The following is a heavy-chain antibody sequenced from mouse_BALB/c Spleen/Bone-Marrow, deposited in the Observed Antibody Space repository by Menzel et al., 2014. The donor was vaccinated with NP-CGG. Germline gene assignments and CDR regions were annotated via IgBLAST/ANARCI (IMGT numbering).Heavy chain of an antibody. Sequence: VKLMESGAELVRPGTSVKVSCKASGYAFTNYLIVWVKQRPGQGLEWIGVNNPGSGGTNYNEKFKGKATLTADKSSSTVYMQLSSLTSDDSAVYFCARSIYDGYSEAMDYWGQGTSVTVSS. D-gene: IGHD2-3*01. V-gene: IGHV1-54*03. CDR1: GYAFTNYL. CDR2: NNPGSGGT. J-gene: IGHJ4*01. CDR3: ARSIYDGYSEAMDY.